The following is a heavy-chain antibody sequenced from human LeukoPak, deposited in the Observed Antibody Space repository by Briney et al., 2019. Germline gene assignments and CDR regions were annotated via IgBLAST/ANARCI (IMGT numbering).Heavy chain of an antibody. CDR2: INPNSGGT. Sequence: ASVKVSCKASGYTFTGYYMHWVRQAPGQGLEWMGWINPNSGGTNYAQKLQDRVTMTTDTSTSTAYMELRSLRSDDTAVYYCARDAGSYCSSTICFDYWGQGTLVTVSS. CDR3: ARDAGSYCSSTICFDY. J-gene: IGHJ4*02. V-gene: IGHV1-2*02. D-gene: IGHD2-2*01. CDR1: GYTFTGYY.